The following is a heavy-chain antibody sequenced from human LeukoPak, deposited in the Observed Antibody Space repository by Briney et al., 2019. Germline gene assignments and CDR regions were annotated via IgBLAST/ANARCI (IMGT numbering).Heavy chain of an antibody. Sequence: SETLSLTCTVSGGSISSSNYYWGWIRQPPGKGLEWIGSIYYSGSTYYNPSLKSRVTISGDTSKNQFSLKLSSVTAADTAVYYCARLLLLWFGEPDYWGQGTVVTVS. CDR2: IYYSGST. CDR3: ARLLLLWFGEPDY. CDR1: GGSISSSNYY. D-gene: IGHD3-10*01. V-gene: IGHV4-39*01. J-gene: IGHJ4*02.